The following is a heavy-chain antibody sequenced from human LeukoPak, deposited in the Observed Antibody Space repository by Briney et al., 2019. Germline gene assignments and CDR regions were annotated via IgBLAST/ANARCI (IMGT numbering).Heavy chain of an antibody. Sequence: AGSLRLSCAASGFTFSSFSMNWVRHAPRKGLEWVSSISSGGDYKHYADSVKGRLTISRDNAKNSLYLQMNGLRAEDTAVYYCARSGKIYFDWLLDYWGQGTLVTVSS. V-gene: IGHV3-21*01. D-gene: IGHD3-9*01. CDR1: GFTFSSFS. J-gene: IGHJ4*02. CDR3: ARSGKIYFDWLLDY. CDR2: ISSGGDYK.